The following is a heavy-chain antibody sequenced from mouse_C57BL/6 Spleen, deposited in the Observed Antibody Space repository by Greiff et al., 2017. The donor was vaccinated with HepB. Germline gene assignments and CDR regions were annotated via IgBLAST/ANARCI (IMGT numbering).Heavy chain of an antibody. J-gene: IGHJ1*03. CDR1: GFNIKDYY. CDR3: APTTADWYFDV. V-gene: IGHV14-2*01. D-gene: IGHD1-2*01. Sequence: EVKLMESGAELVKPGASVKLSCTASGFNIKDYYMHWVKQRTEQGLEWIGRIDPEDGETKYAPKFQGKATITADTSSNTAYLQLSSLTSEDTAVYYCAPTTADWYFDVWGTGTTVTVSS. CDR2: IDPEDGET.